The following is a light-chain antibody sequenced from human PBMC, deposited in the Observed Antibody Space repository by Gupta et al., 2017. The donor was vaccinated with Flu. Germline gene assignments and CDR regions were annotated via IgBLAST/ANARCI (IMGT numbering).Light chain of an antibody. CDR1: QSVSSSY. V-gene: IGKV3-20*01. CDR2: GAS. Sequence: IVLTQSPATLSLSPAESATLSCRASQSVSSSYLAWYQQKPGQAPRLLIYGASSRATGIPDRFSGSGSGTDFTLTISRLEPEDFAVYYCQQDGSSPLTFGGGTKVEIK. J-gene: IGKJ4*01. CDR3: QQDGSSPLT.